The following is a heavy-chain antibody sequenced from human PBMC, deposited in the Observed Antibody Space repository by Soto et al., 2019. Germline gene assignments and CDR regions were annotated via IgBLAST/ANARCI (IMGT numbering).Heavy chain of an antibody. CDR3: AKDQRHSSSSGMYYYYGMDV. CDR1: GFTFSSYG. D-gene: IGHD6-6*01. V-gene: IGHV3-30*18. J-gene: IGHJ6*02. CDR2: ISYDGSNK. Sequence: QVQLVESGGGVVQPGRSLRLSCAASGFTFSSYGMHWVRQAPGKGLEWVAVISYDGSNKYYADSVKGRFTISRDNSKNPLYLQMNSLRAEDTAVYYCAKDQRHSSSSGMYYYYGMDVWGQGTTVTVSS.